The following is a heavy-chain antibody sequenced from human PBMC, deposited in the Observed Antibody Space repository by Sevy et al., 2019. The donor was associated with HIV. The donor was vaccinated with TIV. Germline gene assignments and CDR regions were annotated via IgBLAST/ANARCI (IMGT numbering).Heavy chain of an antibody. CDR3: ARSYSDYSNALAFDY. V-gene: IGHV4-30-4*01. J-gene: IGHJ4*02. CDR2: IYYSGLT. Sequence: SETLSLTCTVSGGSISSGDYNWNWIRQPPGQGLEWIGYIYYSGLTYYNPSLKSRIPLSVDTSENQFSLTLSSVTAADTAVYYCARSYSDYSNALAFDYWGQGTLVTVSS. CDR1: GGSISSGDYN. D-gene: IGHD4-4*01.